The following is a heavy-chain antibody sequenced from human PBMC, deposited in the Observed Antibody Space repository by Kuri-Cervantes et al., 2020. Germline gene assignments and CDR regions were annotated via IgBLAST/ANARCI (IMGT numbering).Heavy chain of an antibody. CDR1: GYTFTGYY. CDR3: AGAVAGRLGYYYYGMDV. J-gene: IGHJ6*02. CDR2: INPNSGGT. V-gene: IGHV1-2*02. D-gene: IGHD6-19*01. Sequence: ASVKVSCKASGYTFTGYYMHWVRQAPGQGLEWMGWINPNSGGTNYAQKFQGRVTMTRDTSISTAYTELSRLRSDDTAVYYCAGAVAGRLGYYYYGMDVWGQGTTVTVSS.